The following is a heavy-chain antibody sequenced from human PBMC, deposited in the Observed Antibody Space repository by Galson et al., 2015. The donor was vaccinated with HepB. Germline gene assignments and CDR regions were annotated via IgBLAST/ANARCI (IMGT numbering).Heavy chain of an antibody. V-gene: IGHV3-15*07. Sequence: SLRLSCAASGFTFSNAWMNWVRQAPGKGLEWVGRIESKTDGGTTDYAAPVKGRFTISRDDSKNTLYLQMNSLKTEDTAVYYCTTDRGYTTSLFDYWGQGTLVTVSS. J-gene: IGHJ4*02. CDR3: TTDRGYTTSLFDY. CDR2: IESKTDGGTT. CDR1: GFTFSNAW. D-gene: IGHD2-15*01.